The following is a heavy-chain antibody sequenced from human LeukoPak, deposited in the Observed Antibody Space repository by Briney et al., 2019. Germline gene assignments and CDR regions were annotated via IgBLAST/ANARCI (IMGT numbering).Heavy chain of an antibody. CDR1: GGSISSYC. D-gene: IGHD5-12*01. CDR2: IYYSGST. V-gene: IGHV4-59*01. CDR3: ARGLADIVASLDP. Sequence: SETLSLTCTVSGGSISSYCWSWIRQPPGKGLEWIGYIYYSGSTNYNTSLKSRVAISVDTSKIQFSLKLSYVTAADTAVYYCARGLADIVASLDPWGQGTLVTVSS. J-gene: IGHJ5*02.